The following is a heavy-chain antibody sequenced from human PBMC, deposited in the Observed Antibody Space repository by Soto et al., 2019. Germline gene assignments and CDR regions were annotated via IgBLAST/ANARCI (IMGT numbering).Heavy chain of an antibody. Sequence: EVQLLESGGGLVQPGGSLRLSCAASGFTFSSYAMSWVRQAPGKGLEWVSAISGSGGSTYYADSVKGRFTISRDNSKNTLYLQMNTLRAEDTAVYYCATDSSDTRGYYYYGMDVWGQGNTVTVSS. J-gene: IGHJ6*02. D-gene: IGHD3-22*01. CDR3: ATDSSDTRGYYYYGMDV. V-gene: IGHV3-23*01. CDR2: ISGSGGST. CDR1: GFTFSSYA.